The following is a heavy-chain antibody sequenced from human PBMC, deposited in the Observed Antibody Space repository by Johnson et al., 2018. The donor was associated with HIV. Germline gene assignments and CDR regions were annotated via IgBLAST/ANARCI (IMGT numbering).Heavy chain of an antibody. CDR1: GFTFSSYD. CDR2: IKQDGSEK. D-gene: IGHD6-6*01. V-gene: IGHV3-7*02. Sequence: VQLVESGGGLVQPGGSLRLSCAASGFTFSSYDMHWVRQATGKGLEWVAHIKQDGSEKYYVDSVKGRFTIYRDNSKNTLYLQMNSLRAEDTAVYYCAFIEYSSLDAFDIWGQGTMVTVSS. CDR3: AFIEYSSLDAFDI. J-gene: IGHJ3*02.